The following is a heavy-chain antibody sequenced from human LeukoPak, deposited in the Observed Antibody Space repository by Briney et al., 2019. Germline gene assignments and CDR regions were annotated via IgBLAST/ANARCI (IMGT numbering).Heavy chain of an antibody. D-gene: IGHD3-16*01. J-gene: IGHJ4*02. Sequence: GASLRLSCAASGFTFSSYAMSWVRQAPGKGLEWVSAISGSGGSTYYADSVKGRFTISRDNSKNTLYLQMNSLRGEDTAVYYCAKEKIGDRVPYFDYWGQGTLVTVSS. CDR1: GFTFSSYA. CDR3: AKEKIGDRVPYFDY. V-gene: IGHV3-23*01. CDR2: ISGSGGST.